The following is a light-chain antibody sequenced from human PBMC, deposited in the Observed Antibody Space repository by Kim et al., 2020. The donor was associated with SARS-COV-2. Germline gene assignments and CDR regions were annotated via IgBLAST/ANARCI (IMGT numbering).Light chain of an antibody. CDR1: GGSIASNY. V-gene: IGLV6-57*02. CDR3: QSYDSSNQGV. Sequence: TVTISCTGGGGSIASNYVQWYQQRPGSAPTTVIYEDNQRPSGVPDRFSGSIDSSSNSASLTISGLKTEDEADYYCQSYDSSNQGVFGGGTQLTVL. J-gene: IGLJ3*02. CDR2: EDN.